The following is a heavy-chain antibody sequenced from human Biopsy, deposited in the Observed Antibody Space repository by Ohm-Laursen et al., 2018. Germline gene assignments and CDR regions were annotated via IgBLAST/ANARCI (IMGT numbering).Heavy chain of an antibody. CDR1: GSTFTSYG. CDR2: INSHRGKT. D-gene: IGHD2-21*01. J-gene: IGHJ3*02. CDR3: VFGGDDGFDI. V-gene: IGHV1-18*01. Sequence: GASVKVSCKASGSTFTSYGVTWVRQAPRQGLEWMGWINSHRGKTKYSQRLQGRVTLTTDTSTTTAYMELRSLTSEDTAVYYCVFGGDDGFDIWGQGTTVIVSS.